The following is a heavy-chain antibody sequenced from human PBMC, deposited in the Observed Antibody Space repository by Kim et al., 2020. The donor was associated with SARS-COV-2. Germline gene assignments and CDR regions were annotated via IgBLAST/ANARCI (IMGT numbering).Heavy chain of an antibody. J-gene: IGHJ4*02. CDR1: GGSISSSSYY. V-gene: IGHV4-39*01. Sequence: SETLSLTCTVSGGSISSSSYYWGWIRQPPGKGLEWIGSIYYSGSTYYNPSLKSRVTISVDTSKNQFSLKLSSVTAADTAVYYCASQQWLVRGPFGYWGQGTLVTVSS. CDR3: ASQQWLVRGPFGY. D-gene: IGHD6-19*01. CDR2: IYYSGST.